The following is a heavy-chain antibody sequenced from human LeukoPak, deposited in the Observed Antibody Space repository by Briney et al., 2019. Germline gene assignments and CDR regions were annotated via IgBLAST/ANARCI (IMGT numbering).Heavy chain of an antibody. V-gene: IGHV1-24*01. CDR1: GYTLTELS. CDR2: FDPEDGET. D-gene: IGHD3-3*01. J-gene: IGHJ5*02. CDR3: ATNPTVITIFGVVGDWFDP. Sequence: GASVKVSCKVSGYTLTELSMRWVRQAPGKGLEWMGGFDPEDGETIYAQKFQGRVTMTEDTSTDTAYMELSSLRSEDTAVYYCATNPTVITIFGVVGDWFDPWGQGTLVTVSS.